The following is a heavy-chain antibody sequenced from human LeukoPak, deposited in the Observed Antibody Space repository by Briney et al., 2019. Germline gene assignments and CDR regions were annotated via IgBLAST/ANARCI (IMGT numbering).Heavy chain of an antibody. CDR3: AKSPYYYGSGLYYFDY. V-gene: IGHV4-39*01. D-gene: IGHD3-10*01. Sequence: SETLSLTCTVSGGSIRSSSYYWGWIRQPPGEGLEWIGSIYYSDNTYYNPSLKSRVTISVDTSKNQFSLRLSSVTAADTAVYYCAKSPYYYGSGLYYFDYWGQGTLVTVSS. J-gene: IGHJ4*02. CDR2: IYYSDNT. CDR1: GGSIRSSSYY.